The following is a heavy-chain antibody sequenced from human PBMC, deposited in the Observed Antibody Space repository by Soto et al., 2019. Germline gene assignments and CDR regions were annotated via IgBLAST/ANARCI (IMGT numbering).Heavy chain of an antibody. J-gene: IGHJ4*02. D-gene: IGHD6-6*01. CDR2: INHSGST. Sequence: SETLSLTCAVYGGSFSGYYWSWIRQPPGKGLEWIGEINHSGSTNYNPSLKSPVTITVDTSKNQFSLKRSSVTAADTAVYYCAGGRIAARPRVYYFDYWGQGTLVTVSS. CDR1: GGSFSGYY. CDR3: AGGRIAARPRVYYFDY. V-gene: IGHV4-34*01.